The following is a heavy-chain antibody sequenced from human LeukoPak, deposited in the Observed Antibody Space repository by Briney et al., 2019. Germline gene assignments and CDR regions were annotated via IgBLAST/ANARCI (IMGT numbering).Heavy chain of an antibody. CDR2: IRSKPNSYAT. J-gene: IGHJ4*02. CDR1: GFTFSGSV. V-gene: IGHV3-73*01. D-gene: IGHD2-21*02. CDR3: ARLWGDCGGDCYPHDF. Sequence: GGSLRLSCAASGFTFSGSVMHWVRQASGRGLEWVGRIRSKPNSYATAYAASVKGRFTISRDDSKNTAYLQMNSLRTEDTAVYYCARLWGDCGGDCYPHDFWGQGTLVTVSS.